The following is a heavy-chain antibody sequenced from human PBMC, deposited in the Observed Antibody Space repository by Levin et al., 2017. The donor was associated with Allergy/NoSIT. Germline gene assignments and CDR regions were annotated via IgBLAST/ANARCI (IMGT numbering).Heavy chain of an antibody. CDR3: ARDQEFIYYYGMDV. CDR1: GYTFTSYG. Sequence: ASVKVSCKASGYTFTSYGISWVRQAPGQGLEWMGWISAYNGNTNYAQKLQGRVTMTTDTSTSTAYMELRSLRSDDTAVYYCARDQEFIYYYGMDVWGQGTTVTVSS. J-gene: IGHJ6*02. V-gene: IGHV1-18*01. D-gene: IGHD3-10*01. CDR2: ISAYNGNT.